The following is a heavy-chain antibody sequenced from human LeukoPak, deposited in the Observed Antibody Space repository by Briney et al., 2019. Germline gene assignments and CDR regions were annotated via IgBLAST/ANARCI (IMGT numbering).Heavy chain of an antibody. CDR3: ATDRRGTIGTPGG. J-gene: IGHJ4*02. Sequence: GGSLRLSCAASGFTFSSYAMHWVRQAPGKGLEWMGGFDPEDGETIYAQKFQGRVTMTEDTSTDTAYMELSSLRSEDTAVYYCATDRRGTIGTPGGWGQGTLVTVSS. D-gene: IGHD1-1*01. V-gene: IGHV1-24*01. CDR2: FDPEDGET. CDR1: GFTFSSYA.